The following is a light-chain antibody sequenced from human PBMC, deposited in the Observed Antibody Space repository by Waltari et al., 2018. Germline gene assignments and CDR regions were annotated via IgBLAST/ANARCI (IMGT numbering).Light chain of an antibody. CDR1: QGIRNN. CDR3: QHSYGSPFT. V-gene: IGKV1-17*01. J-gene: IGKJ3*01. Sequence: DIQMTQSPSSLSASVGDRVTITCQASQGIRNNLAWYQQKPGKVPKLLIYKASTLQSGVPSRFSGSGSGTDFTLIISSLQPEDFATYYCQHSYGSPFTFGPGTKLDIK. CDR2: KAS.